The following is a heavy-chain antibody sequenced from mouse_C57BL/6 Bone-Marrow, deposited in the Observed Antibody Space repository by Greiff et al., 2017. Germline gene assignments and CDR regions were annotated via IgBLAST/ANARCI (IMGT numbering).Heavy chain of an antibody. CDR1: GYTFTSYG. Sequence: QVQLQQSGAELARPGASVKLSCKASGYTFTSYGISWVKQSTGQGLEWIGEIYPRSGNTYYNEKFKGKATLTADKSSRTASMELRSLTSEDSAVYFCARTVYYYGRQDYWGQGTTLTVAS. CDR2: IYPRSGNT. CDR3: ARTVYYYGRQDY. V-gene: IGHV1-81*01. D-gene: IGHD1-1*01. J-gene: IGHJ2*01.